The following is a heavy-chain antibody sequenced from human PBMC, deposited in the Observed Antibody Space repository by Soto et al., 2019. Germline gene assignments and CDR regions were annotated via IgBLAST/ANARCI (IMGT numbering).Heavy chain of an antibody. CDR1: GGSISSSNW. V-gene: IGHV4-4*02. D-gene: IGHD3-10*01. J-gene: IGHJ4*02. CDR3: AAITMVRGANLDY. CDR2: IYHSGST. Sequence: QVQLQESGPGLVKPSGTLSLTCAVSGGSISSSNWWSWVRQPPGKGLEWIGEIYHSGSTNYNPSLQSRVXXSXDXFKNQFSLKLSSVPAADTAVYYCAAITMVRGANLDYWGQGTLVTVSS.